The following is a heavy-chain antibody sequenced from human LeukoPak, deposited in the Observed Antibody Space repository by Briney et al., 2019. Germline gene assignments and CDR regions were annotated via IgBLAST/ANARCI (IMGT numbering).Heavy chain of an antibody. CDR1: GYTFSSYY. CDR3: ATAPDPYSSSSSVDY. CDR2: INPSGGST. Sequence: ASVKVSCKASGYTFSSYYMHWVRQAPGQGLEWMGIINPSGGSTSYAQKFQGRVTMTEDTSTDTAYMELSSLRSEDTAVYYCATAPDPYSSSSSVDYWGQGTLVTVSS. J-gene: IGHJ4*02. D-gene: IGHD6-6*01. V-gene: IGHV1-46*01.